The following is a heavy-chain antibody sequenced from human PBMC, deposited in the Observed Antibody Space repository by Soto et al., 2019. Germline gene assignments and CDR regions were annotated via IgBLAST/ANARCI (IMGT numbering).Heavy chain of an antibody. D-gene: IGHD3-22*01. J-gene: IGHJ5*02. CDR1: GGTFSSYA. CDR3: ARDRGPSSGYYPYWFDP. CDR2: IIPSFGTA. V-gene: IGHV1-69*12. Sequence: QVQLVQSGAEVKKPGSSGKVSCKASGGTFSSYAITWVRQAPGQGLEWMGGIIPSFGTANYAQKFQARFTITADESTSPDYMELSSLRSEDTAVYYCARDRGPSSGYYPYWFDPWGQGALVTVSS.